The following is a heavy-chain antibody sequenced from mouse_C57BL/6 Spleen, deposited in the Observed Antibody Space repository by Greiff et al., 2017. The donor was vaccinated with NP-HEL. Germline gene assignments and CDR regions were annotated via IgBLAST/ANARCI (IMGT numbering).Heavy chain of an antibody. V-gene: IGHV1-7*01. CDR3: ARYLPDWYFDV. CDR1: GYTFTSYW. Sequence: QVQLKESGAELAKPGASVKLSCKASGYTFTSYWMHWVKQRPGQGLEWIGYINPSSGYTKYNQKFKDKATLTADKSSSTAYMQLSSLTYEDSAVYYCARYLPDWYFDVWGTGTTVTVSS. D-gene: IGHD2-1*01. J-gene: IGHJ1*03. CDR2: INPSSGYT.